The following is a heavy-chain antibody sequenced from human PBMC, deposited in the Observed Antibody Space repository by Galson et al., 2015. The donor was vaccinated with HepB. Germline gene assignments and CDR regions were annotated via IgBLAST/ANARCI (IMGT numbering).Heavy chain of an antibody. Sequence: ATLSLTCTVSSHSISRSSYYCGWIRQPPGKGPEWIGSIYYSGSPYYNPSLKSRVTISVDTSKNQFALKLSSVTAADTALYYCARGGSYKVWFDPLGQGTLVTVSS. J-gene: IGHJ5*02. CDR1: SHSISRSSYY. D-gene: IGHD5-24*01. CDR2: IYYSGSP. CDR3: ARGGSYKVWFDP. V-gene: IGHV4-39*06.